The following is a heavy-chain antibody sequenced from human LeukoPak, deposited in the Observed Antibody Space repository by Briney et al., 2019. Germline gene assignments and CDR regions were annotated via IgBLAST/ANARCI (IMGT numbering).Heavy chain of an antibody. CDR1: GFTLSDYY. D-gene: IGHD3-10*01. CDR3: SRDEWFREFYYYYVMDV. V-gene: IGHV3-11*01. CDR2: ISSSGSTI. J-gene: IGHJ6*04. Sequence: RGCLRLSCVASGFTLSDYYMSWIRHAPGKGLEWVSYISSSGSTIYYADSVKGGFTISRDNAKNSLYLQMNSLRAEDTAVYYCSRDEWFREFYYYYVMDVWGEGTTVTVSS.